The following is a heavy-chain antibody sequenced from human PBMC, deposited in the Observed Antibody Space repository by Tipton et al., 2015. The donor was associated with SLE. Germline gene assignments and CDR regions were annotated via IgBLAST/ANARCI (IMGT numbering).Heavy chain of an antibody. CDR2: ISSSGSTI. J-gene: IGHJ6*03. CDR3: AIKYSSSWYYYMDV. V-gene: IGHV3-11*04. D-gene: IGHD6-13*01. CDR1: GFTFSDYY. Sequence: SLRLSCAASGFTFSDYYMSWIRQAPGKGLEWVSYISSSGSTIYYADSVKGRFTISRDNAKNSLYLQMNSLRAEDTAVYYCAIKYSSSWYYYMDVWGKGTTVTVSS.